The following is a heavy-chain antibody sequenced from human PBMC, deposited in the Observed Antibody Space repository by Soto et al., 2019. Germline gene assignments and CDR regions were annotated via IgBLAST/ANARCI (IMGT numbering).Heavy chain of an antibody. Sequence: EVQLVESGGGLVLPGGSLRLSCVGSAFSLKTYWMAWVRQAPGKGLECVANIRQYGDETFYVDSMKGRFTISRDNANNSVYLQMDNLRAEDTGVYYCATGGSGTYYLGPLDYWGQGIMVIVSS. CDR1: AFSLKTYW. CDR2: IRQYGDET. CDR3: ATGGSGTYYLGPLDY. J-gene: IGHJ4*02. D-gene: IGHD3-10*01. V-gene: IGHV3-7*01.